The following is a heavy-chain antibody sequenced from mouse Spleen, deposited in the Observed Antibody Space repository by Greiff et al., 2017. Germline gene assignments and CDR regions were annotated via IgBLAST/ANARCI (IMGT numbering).Heavy chain of an antibody. CDR2: ISSGGSYT. J-gene: IGHJ2*01. V-gene: IGHV5-9-1*01. CDR1: GFTFSSYA. CDR3: ARTGKGEGFDY. Sequence: EVKVVESGGGLVKPGGSLKLSCAASGFTFSSYAMSWVRQTPEKRLEWVATISSGGSYTYYPDSVKGRFTISRDNAKNTLYLQMSSLRSEDTAMYYCARTGKGEGFDYWGQGTTLTVSS.